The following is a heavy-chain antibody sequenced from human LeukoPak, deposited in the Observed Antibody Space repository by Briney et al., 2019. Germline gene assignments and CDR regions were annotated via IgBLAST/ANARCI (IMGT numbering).Heavy chain of an antibody. J-gene: IGHJ4*02. Sequence: GGSLRLSCAASGFNFNSYWMSWVRQAPGKGLECVANIKQDGSEIYFVDSVRGRFTISRDNAKSSLYLQMNSLRGEDTAVYYCARARYGSGGYFFDFWGQGTLVTVSS. CDR1: GFNFNSYW. CDR3: ARARYGSGGYFFDF. V-gene: IGHV3-7*04. CDR2: IKQDGSEI. D-gene: IGHD3-10*01.